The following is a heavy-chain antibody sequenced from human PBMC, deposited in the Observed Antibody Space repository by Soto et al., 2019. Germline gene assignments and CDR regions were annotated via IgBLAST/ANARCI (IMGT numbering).Heavy chain of an antibody. J-gene: IGHJ4*02. V-gene: IGHV1-18*01. CDR2: ISAHNGNT. CDR1: GYGFTTYG. Sequence: QVHLVQSGAEVKKPGASVKVSCKGSGYGFTTYGITWVRQAPGQGLEWMAWISAHNGNTNYAQKLQGRVTVTRDTSTSTAYRELRSLRSDDTAVYYCARRRYGDYWGQGALVTVSS. CDR3: ARRRYGDY. D-gene: IGHD1-1*01.